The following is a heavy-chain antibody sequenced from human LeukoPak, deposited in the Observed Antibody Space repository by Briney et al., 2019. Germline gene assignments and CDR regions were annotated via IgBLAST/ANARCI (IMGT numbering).Heavy chain of an antibody. CDR3: ARVVGHYYDSSGPGGVFDP. V-gene: IGHV1-69*05. J-gene: IGHJ5*02. CDR1: GGTFSSYA. CDR2: IIPIFGTA. D-gene: IGHD3-22*01. Sequence: ASVKVSCKASGGTFSSYAISWVRQAPGQGLEWMGGIIPIFGTANYAQKFQGRVTITTDGSTSTAYMELSSLRSEDTAVYYCARVVGHYYDSSGPGGVFDPWGRGTLVTVSS.